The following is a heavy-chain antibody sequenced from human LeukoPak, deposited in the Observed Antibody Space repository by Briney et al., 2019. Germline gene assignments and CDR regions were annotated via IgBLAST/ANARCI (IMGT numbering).Heavy chain of an antibody. CDR3: AGGAYGDYFYGMDV. CDR2: ISSSSSYI. J-gene: IGHJ6*02. D-gene: IGHD4-17*01. CDR1: GFTFSTYS. V-gene: IGHV3-21*01. Sequence: GGSLRLSCAASGFTFSTYSMNWVRQAPGKGLEWVSSISSSSSYIYYADSVKGRFTISRDDAKNSLYLQMNSLRAEDTAVYYCAGGAYGDYFYGMDVWGQGTTVTVS.